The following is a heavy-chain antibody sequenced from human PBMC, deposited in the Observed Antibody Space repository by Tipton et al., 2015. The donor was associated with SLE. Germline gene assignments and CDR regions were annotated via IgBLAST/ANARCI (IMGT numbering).Heavy chain of an antibody. V-gene: IGHV4-34*01. D-gene: IGHD6-13*01. Sequence: TLSLTCAVYGGSFSGYYWSWIRQPPGKGLEWIGEINHSGSTNYNPSLKSRVTISVDTSKNQFSLRLASVTAADTAVYYCARDFLGYSSSWYLWGQGTLVTVSA. CDR2: INHSGST. CDR3: ARDFLGYSSSWYL. J-gene: IGHJ4*02. CDR1: GGSFSGYY.